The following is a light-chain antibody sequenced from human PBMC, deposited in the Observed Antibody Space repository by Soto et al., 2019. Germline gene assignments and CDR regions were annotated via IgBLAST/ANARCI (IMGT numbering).Light chain of an antibody. Sequence: QSALTQPPSASGSPGQSVTISCTGTSSDVGGYNYVSWYQQQSGKAPKLMIYEVSKRPSGVSNRFSGSKSANTASLTISGLQAEDEADYYCSSYTGSSTYVVFGGGTKLTVL. J-gene: IGLJ2*01. V-gene: IGLV2-14*01. CDR1: SSDVGGYNY. CDR2: EVS. CDR3: SSYTGSSTYVV.